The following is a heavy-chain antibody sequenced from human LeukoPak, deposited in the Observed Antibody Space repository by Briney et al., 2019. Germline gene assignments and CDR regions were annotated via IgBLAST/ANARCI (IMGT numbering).Heavy chain of an antibody. CDR2: IIPILGIA. J-gene: IGHJ4*02. V-gene: IGHV1-69*02. CDR3: ARAVAGTAYFDY. Sequence: GASVKVSCKASGGTFSSYTISWVRPAPGQGLEWMGRIIPILGIANYAKKVKGRVATTADRSTSTAYMELSSLRSEDTAVYYWARAVAGTAYFDYWGQGTLVTVSS. CDR1: GGTFSSYT. D-gene: IGHD6-19*01.